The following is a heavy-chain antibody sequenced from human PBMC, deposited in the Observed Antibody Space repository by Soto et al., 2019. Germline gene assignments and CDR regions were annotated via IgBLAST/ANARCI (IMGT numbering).Heavy chain of an antibody. V-gene: IGHV4-31*02. CDR1: WGYIIGVGGH. Sequence: TFETLPLTWTVAWGYIIGVGGHWSINSQHTGKGLEWIGYIYYSGSTYYNPSLKSRVTISVDTSKNQFSLKLSSVTAADTAVYYCARGGARIAVAGSILYFDYWGQGTLVTVSS. J-gene: IGHJ4*02. CDR3: ARGGARIAVAGSILYFDY. CDR2: IYYSGST. D-gene: IGHD6-19*01.